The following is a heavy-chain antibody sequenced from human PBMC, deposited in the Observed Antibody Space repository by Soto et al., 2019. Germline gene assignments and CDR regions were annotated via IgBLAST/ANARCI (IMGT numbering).Heavy chain of an antibody. CDR3: ARARLALYYFDY. D-gene: IGHD3-22*01. J-gene: IGHJ4*02. CDR2: INHSGST. V-gene: IGHV4-34*01. Sequence: PSETLSLTCAVYGGSFSGYYWGWIRQPPGKGLEWIGEINHSGSTNYNPSLKSRVTISVDTSKNQFSLKLSSVTAADTAVYYCARARLALYYFDYWGQGTLVTVSS. CDR1: GGSFSGYY.